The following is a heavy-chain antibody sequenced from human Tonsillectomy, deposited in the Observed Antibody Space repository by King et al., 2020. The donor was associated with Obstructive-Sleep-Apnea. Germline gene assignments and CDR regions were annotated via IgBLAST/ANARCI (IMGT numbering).Heavy chain of an antibody. J-gene: IGHJ6*02. D-gene: IGHD2-15*01. CDR3: ARIDGYCSGGRCYNYYYGMDV. V-gene: IGHV4-38-2*02. CDR2: IYHSGST. Sequence: QMQLQESGPGLVKPSETLSLTCTVSGYSISSGYYWGWIRQPPGKGLEWIGSIYHSGSTSYNPSLQSGVTISGDTPKNQFSLKLSSVTASDTAVYYCARIDGYCSGGRCYNYYYGMDVWGQGATVTVSS. CDR1: GYSISSGYY.